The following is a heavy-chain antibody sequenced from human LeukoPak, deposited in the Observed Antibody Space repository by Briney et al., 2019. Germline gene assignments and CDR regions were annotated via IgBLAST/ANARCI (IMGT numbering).Heavy chain of an antibody. CDR3: ARDVDTAKGDY. J-gene: IGHJ4*02. Sequence: GASVKVSCKASGYTFTNYYMHWVRQAPGQGLEWMGIINPSGGSTSYTQKFQGRVTMTRDTSTSTVYMELSSLRSEDTAVYYCARDVDTAKGDYWGQGTLVTVSS. CDR2: INPSGGST. D-gene: IGHD5-18*01. V-gene: IGHV1-46*01. CDR1: GYTFTNYY.